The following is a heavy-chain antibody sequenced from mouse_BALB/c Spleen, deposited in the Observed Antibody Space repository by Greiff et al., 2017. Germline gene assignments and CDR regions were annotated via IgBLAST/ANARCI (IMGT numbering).Heavy chain of an antibody. Sequence: EVKLVESGGGLVKPGGSLKLSCAASGFTFSSYAMSWVRQTPEKRLEWVASISSGGSTYYPDSVKGRFTISRDNARNSLYLQMSNLRSEETAMYYCARGYGNWDWFAYWGQGTLVTVSA. CDR2: ISSGGST. CDR1: GFTFSSYA. V-gene: IGHV5-6-5*01. D-gene: IGHD2-10*02. CDR3: ARGYGNWDWFAY. J-gene: IGHJ3*01.